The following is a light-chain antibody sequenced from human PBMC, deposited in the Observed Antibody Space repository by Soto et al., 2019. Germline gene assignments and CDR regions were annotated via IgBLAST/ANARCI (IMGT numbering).Light chain of an antibody. V-gene: IGKV3-15*01. J-gene: IGKJ1*01. CDR2: GAS. CDR1: QSVSSN. Sequence: EIVMTQSPATLSVSPGERATLSSSASQSVSSNLAWYQQKPGQAPRLLIYGASTRATGIPARFSGGGSETEFTLTISSLQSEDFAVYYCQQYNDWPPWTFGQGTKVDIK. CDR3: QQYNDWPPWT.